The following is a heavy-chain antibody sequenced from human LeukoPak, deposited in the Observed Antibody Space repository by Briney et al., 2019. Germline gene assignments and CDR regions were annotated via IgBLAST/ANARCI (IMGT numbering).Heavy chain of an antibody. CDR1: GGSISSSSYY. Sequence: SETLSLTCTVSGGSISSSSYYWGWIRQPPGKGLEWIGSIYYSGSTNYNPSLKSRVTISVDTSKNQFSLKLSSVTAADTAVYYCARDGGDYYYYYMDVWGKGTTVTVSS. V-gene: IGHV4-39*07. J-gene: IGHJ6*03. D-gene: IGHD3-3*01. CDR3: ARDGGDYYYYYMDV. CDR2: IYYSGST.